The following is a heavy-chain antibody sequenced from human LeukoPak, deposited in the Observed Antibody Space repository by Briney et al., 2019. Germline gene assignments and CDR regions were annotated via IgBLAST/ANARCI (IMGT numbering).Heavy chain of an antibody. V-gene: IGHV4-34*01. Sequence: SETLSLTCAVYGGSFSGYYWSWIRQPPGKGREWIGEINHSGSTNYNPSLKSRVTISVDTSKNQFSLKLSSVTAADTAVYYCARGRGDYVLRWCDYWGQGTLVTVSS. CDR3: ARGRGDYVLRWCDY. CDR1: GGSFSGYY. J-gene: IGHJ4*02. D-gene: IGHD4-17*01. CDR2: INHSGST.